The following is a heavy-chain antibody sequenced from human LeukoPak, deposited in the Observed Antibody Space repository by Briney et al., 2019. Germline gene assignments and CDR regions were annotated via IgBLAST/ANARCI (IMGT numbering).Heavy chain of an antibody. D-gene: IGHD2-15*01. CDR3: ASGFFSRGVNSCYDY. CDR1: GFIFSTYW. Sequence: GGSLRLSCAASGFIFSTYWMHWVRQAPGKGLVWVSRIDSDASNTGYADSVRGRFTIFRDNAKNTLYLQMTSLRAEDTAVYYCASGFFSRGVNSCYDYWGQGTLVTVSS. CDR2: IDSDASNT. J-gene: IGHJ4*02. V-gene: IGHV3-74*01.